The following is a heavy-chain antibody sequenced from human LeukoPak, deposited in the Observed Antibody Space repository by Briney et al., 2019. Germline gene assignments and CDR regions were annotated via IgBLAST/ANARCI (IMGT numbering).Heavy chain of an antibody. J-gene: IGHJ4*02. V-gene: IGHV1-69*04. CDR2: IIPILGIA. Sequence: SVKVSCKASGGTFSSYAISWVRQAPGQGLEWMGRIIPILGIANYAQKFQGRVTITADKSTSTAYMELSSLRSEDTAVYYCARSYYDSSGYYPDWGQGTLVTVSS. D-gene: IGHD3-22*01. CDR1: GGTFSSYA. CDR3: ARSYYDSSGYYPD.